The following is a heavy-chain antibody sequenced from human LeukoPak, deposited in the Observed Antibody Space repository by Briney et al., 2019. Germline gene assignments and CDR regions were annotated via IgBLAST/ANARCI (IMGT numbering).Heavy chain of an antibody. CDR2: TYYRSKWYN. Sequence: SQTLSLTCAISGDIVSSNSAIWNWIRQSPSRGLEWLGRTYYRSKWYNDYAVSVKSRMTINPDTSKNQLSLQLNSVTPEDTATYYCVRGGAIRVTGMTPFDYWGQGTLVTVSS. CDR3: VRGGAIRVTGMTPFDY. J-gene: IGHJ4*02. CDR1: GDIVSSNSAI. D-gene: IGHD1-1*01. V-gene: IGHV6-1*01.